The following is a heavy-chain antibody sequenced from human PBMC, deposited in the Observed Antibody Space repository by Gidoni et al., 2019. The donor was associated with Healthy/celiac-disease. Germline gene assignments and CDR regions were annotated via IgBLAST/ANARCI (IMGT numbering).Heavy chain of an antibody. V-gene: IGHV4-34*01. CDR2: INHSGST. D-gene: IGHD3-10*01. Sequence: QVQLQQWGAGLLKPSETLSRTCAVYGGCFGGYCWSWMRQPPGKGLEWIGEINHSGSTNYNPSLNSQDTISVDTSKNQSSLKLSSVTAADTAVYCCARGPRTYYYGSGIVYYGMDVWGQGTTVTVSS. CDR1: GGCFGGYC. J-gene: IGHJ6*02. CDR3: ARGPRTYYYGSGIVYYGMDV.